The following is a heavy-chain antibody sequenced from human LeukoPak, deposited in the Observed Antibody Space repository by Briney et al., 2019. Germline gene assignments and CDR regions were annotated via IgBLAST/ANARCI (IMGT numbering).Heavy chain of an antibody. V-gene: IGHV3-21*01. CDR2: ITSGSSYI. Sequence: GGSLRLSCAASGFTFSSYNMNWVRQAPGKGLEWVSSITSGSSYIYYADSVKGRFTISRDNSKNSLYLQMNSLRAEDTAVYYCARDRAKEMATRGAFDIWGQGTMVTVSS. CDR3: ARDRAKEMATRGAFDI. J-gene: IGHJ3*02. CDR1: GFTFSSYN. D-gene: IGHD5-24*01.